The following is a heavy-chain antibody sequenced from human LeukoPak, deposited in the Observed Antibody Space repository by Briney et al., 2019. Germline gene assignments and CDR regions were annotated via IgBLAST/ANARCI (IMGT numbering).Heavy chain of an antibody. CDR1: GDSINSLDL. CDR2: MYLSGTT. Sequence: SGTLSLTCAVSGDSINSLDLWSWVRQPPGKGLEWIGEMYLSGTTHSNPSVKSRVTISIDKSKNQFFLNLSSVTAADTAVYYCAGLAGRYSSGLYYYYFDYWGQGTLVTVSS. V-gene: IGHV4-4*02. J-gene: IGHJ4*02. D-gene: IGHD3-22*01. CDR3: AGLAGRYSSGLYYYYFDY.